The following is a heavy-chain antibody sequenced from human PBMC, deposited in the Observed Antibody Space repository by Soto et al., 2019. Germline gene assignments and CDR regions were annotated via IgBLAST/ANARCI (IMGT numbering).Heavy chain of an antibody. J-gene: IGHJ6*02. CDR3: AKGHSYYYYYAMDV. CDR2: ISWNSGSI. Sequence: GGSLRLSCAASGFTFDDYAMHWVRQGPGKGLEWVSSISWNSGSIAYADSVKGRFTISRDNAKNSLYLQMNSLRPDDTAFYYCAKGHSYYYYYAMDVWGQGTTVTVSS. CDR1: GFTFDDYA. V-gene: IGHV3-9*01.